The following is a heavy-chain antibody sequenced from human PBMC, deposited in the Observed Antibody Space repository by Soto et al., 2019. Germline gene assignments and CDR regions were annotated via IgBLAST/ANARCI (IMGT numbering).Heavy chain of an antibody. CDR1: GGSISSYY. Sequence: PSETLSLTCTVSGGSISSYYWSWIRQPAGKGLEWIGRIYTSGSTNYNPSLKSRVTMSVDTSKNQFSLKLSSVTAADTAVYYCARGVVTTVRGVIITGLYYFDYWGQGTLVTVSS. V-gene: IGHV4-4*07. CDR2: IYTSGST. D-gene: IGHD3-10*01. CDR3: ARGVVTTVRGVIITGLYYFDY. J-gene: IGHJ4*02.